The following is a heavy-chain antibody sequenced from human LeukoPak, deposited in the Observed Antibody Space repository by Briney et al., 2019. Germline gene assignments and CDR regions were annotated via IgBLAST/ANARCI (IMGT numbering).Heavy chain of an antibody. CDR3: ARGPLRKYSSGWYADY. D-gene: IGHD6-19*01. V-gene: IGHV3-30-3*01. CDR1: GFTFSSYA. Sequence: HPGGSLRLSCAASGFTFSSYAMHWVRQAPGKGLEWVAVISYDGSNKYYADSVKGRFTISRDNSKNTLYLQMNSLRAEDTAVYYCARGPLRKYSSGWYADYWGQGTLVTVSS. CDR2: ISYDGSNK. J-gene: IGHJ4*02.